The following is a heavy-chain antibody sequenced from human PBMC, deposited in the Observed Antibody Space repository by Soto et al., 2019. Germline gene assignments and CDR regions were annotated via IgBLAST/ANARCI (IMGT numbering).Heavy chain of an antibody. CDR1: GFTFSSYA. V-gene: IGHV3-23*01. CDR2: ISGSGGST. J-gene: IGHJ4*02. D-gene: IGHD5-12*01. Sequence: GGSLRLSCAASGFTFSSYAMNWVRQAPGKGLEWVSGISGSGGSTYYTDSVKGRFTISRDNSKTTLYLQMNSLRAEDTAVYYCAKSGAATISAIDYWAQGTLVTVSS. CDR3: AKSGAATISAIDY.